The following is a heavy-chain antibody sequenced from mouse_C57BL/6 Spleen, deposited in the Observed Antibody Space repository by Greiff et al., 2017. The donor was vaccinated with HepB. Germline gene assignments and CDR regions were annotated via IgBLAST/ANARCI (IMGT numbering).Heavy chain of an antibody. J-gene: IGHJ2*01. Sequence: EVKLQESGAELVRPGASVKLSCTASGFNIKDDYMHWVKQRPEQGLEWIGWIDPENGDTEYASKFQGKATITADTSSNTAYLQLSSLTSEDTAVYYCTRGTTVVAPYFDYWGQGTTLTVSS. CDR3: TRGTTVVAPYFDY. V-gene: IGHV14-4*01. CDR1: GFNIKDDY. D-gene: IGHD1-1*01. CDR2: IDPENGDT.